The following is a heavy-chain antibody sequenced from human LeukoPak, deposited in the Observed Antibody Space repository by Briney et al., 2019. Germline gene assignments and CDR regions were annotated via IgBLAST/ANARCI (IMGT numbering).Heavy chain of an antibody. J-gene: IGHJ3*02. V-gene: IGHV1-8*01. CDR3: ASSRGPSGSYWSYAFDI. Sequence: GASVKVSCKASGYTFTSYDINWVRQATGQGLEWMGWMNPNSGNTGYAQKFQGRVTMTRNTSISTAYMELSSLRSEDTAVYYCASSRGPSGSYWSYAFDIWGQGTMVTVSS. CDR2: MNPNSGNT. CDR1: GYTFTSYD. D-gene: IGHD1-26*01.